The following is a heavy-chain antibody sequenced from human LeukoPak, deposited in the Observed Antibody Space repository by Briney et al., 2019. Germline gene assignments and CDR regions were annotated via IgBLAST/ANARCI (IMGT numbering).Heavy chain of an antibody. D-gene: IGHD3-22*01. V-gene: IGHV4-39*07. CDR2: IYYSGST. CDR3: ARDYDSSGGMDV. Sequence: PSETLSLTCTVSGGSISSSSYYWGWIRQPPGKGLEWIGSIYYSGSTYYNPSLKSRVTISVDTSKNQFSLKLSSVTAADTAVYYCARDYDSSGGMDVWGQGTTVTVSS. CDR1: GGSISSSSYY. J-gene: IGHJ6*02.